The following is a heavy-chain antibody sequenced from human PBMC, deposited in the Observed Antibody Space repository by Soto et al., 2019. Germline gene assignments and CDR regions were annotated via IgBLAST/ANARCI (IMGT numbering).Heavy chain of an antibody. CDR2: IYHSGST. D-gene: IGHD1-7*01. V-gene: IGHV4-39*01. CDR3: ARHVAQNSYYYYYGMDV. Sequence: PSETLSLTCTVSGGSISSTSYNWGWIRQPPGKGLESIGIIYHSGSTYYNPSLKSRVTISVDTSKNQFSLKLSSVTAADTAVYFCARHVAQNSYYYYYGMDVWGPGTTVTVSS. J-gene: IGHJ6*02. CDR1: GGSISSTSYN.